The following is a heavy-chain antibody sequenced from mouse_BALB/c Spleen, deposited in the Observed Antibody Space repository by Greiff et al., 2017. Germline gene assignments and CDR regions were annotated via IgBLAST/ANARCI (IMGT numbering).Heavy chain of an antibody. CDR1: GFTFSSYY. D-gene: IGHD2-4*01. V-gene: IGHV5-6-2*01. J-gene: IGHJ3*01. CDR3: ARHGSTMITLFAY. Sequence: DVMLVESGGGLVKLGGSLKLSCAASGFTFSSYYMSWVRQTPEKRLELVAAINSNGGSTYYPDTVKGRFTISRDNAKNTLYLQMSSLKSEDTALYYCARHGSTMITLFAYWGQGTLVTVSA. CDR2: INSNGGST.